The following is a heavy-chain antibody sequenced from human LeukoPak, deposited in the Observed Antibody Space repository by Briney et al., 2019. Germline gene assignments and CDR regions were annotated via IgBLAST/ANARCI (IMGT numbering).Heavy chain of an antibody. Sequence: ASVKVSCKASGYTFTAYYMHWVRQVPGQGLEWMGWINPNSGGTNYAQKFQGRVTMTRDTSISTAYMELSRLRSDDTAVYYCARDDGDDAFDIWGQGTMVTVSS. CDR2: INPNSGGT. V-gene: IGHV1-2*02. CDR3: ARDDGDDAFDI. J-gene: IGHJ3*02. D-gene: IGHD4-17*01. CDR1: GYTFTAYY.